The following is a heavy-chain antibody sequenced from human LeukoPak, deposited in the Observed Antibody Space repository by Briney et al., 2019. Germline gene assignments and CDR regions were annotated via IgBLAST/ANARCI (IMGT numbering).Heavy chain of an antibody. J-gene: IGHJ3*02. Sequence: ASVKVSCKASGYTFTGYYMHWVRQAPGQGLEWMGWINPNSGGTNYAQKFQGRVTMIRDTSISTAYMELSRLRSDDTAVYYCARRQACSGGSCYDAFDIWGQGTMVTVSS. V-gene: IGHV1-2*02. D-gene: IGHD2-15*01. CDR1: GYTFTGYY. CDR3: ARRQACSGGSCYDAFDI. CDR2: INPNSGGT.